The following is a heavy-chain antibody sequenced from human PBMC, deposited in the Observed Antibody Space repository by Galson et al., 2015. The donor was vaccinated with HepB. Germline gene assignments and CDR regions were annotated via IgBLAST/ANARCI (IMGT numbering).Heavy chain of an antibody. CDR3: ARDGLSGSYYYFGS. CDR2: ISSSSIYI. CDR1: GFTFSSYR. D-gene: IGHD1-26*01. V-gene: IGHV3-21*01. Sequence: SLRLSCAASGFTFSSYRMNWVRQAPGKGLEWVSTISSSSIYIDYADSVKGRFTISRDNAKNSLYLQMNSLRAEDTAVYDCARDGLSGSYYYFGSWGQGTLVTVSS. J-gene: IGHJ4*02.